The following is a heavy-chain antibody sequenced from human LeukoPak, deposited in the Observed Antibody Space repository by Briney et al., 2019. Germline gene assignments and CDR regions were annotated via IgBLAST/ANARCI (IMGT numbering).Heavy chain of an antibody. D-gene: IGHD3-16*01. CDR3: ARASWVSSTDAVR. V-gene: IGHV3-23*01. CDR2: IRGNGER. J-gene: IGHJ4*02. Sequence: GGSLRLSCAASGLSFSSFAMSWVRQGPARGLEWVSSIRGNGERFYSDSVKGRFTLSSDSSRNTVYFQLNNLRVEDTAIYYCARASWVSSTDAVRWGQGTLVTVSS. CDR1: GLSFSSFA.